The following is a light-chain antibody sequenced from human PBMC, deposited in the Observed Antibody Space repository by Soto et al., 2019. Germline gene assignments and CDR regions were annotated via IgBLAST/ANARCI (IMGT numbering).Light chain of an antibody. J-gene: IGKJ1*01. Sequence: IVMTQSPATLSVSPGERATLSCRASQSVSSNLAWYQQKPGQAPRLLIYGASTRATGIPARFSGSGSGTEFTLTISSLQSGDFAVYYYQQYADWPRTFGQGTKVDIK. CDR1: QSVSSN. CDR2: GAS. CDR3: QQYADWPRT. V-gene: IGKV3-15*01.